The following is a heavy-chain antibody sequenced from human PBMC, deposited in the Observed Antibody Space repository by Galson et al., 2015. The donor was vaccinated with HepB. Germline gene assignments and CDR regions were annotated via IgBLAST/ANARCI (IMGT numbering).Heavy chain of an antibody. J-gene: IGHJ4*02. CDR1: GYTFTSYY. D-gene: IGHD3-10*01. Sequence: SVKVSCKASGYTFTSYYMHWVRQAPGQGLEWMGIINPSGGSTSYAQKFQGRVTMTRDTSTSTVYMELSSLRSEDTAVYYCARASQDGSGSYSFDYWGQGTLVTVSS. CDR2: INPSGGST. CDR3: ARASQDGSGSYSFDY. V-gene: IGHV1-46*01.